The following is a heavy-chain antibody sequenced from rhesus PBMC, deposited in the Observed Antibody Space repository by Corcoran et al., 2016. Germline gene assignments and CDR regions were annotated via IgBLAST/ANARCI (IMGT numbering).Heavy chain of an antibody. Sequence: VQLGHSGAELKSPGESLKTSCKPSGYIFTSYWISWVPSLPGKGLEWMGAIDPSDTDTRYKPSCQGQVTISADKSISTAYLQGSRLKASDTATYYCARGYKWNQGLGYWGQGVLVTVSS. J-gene: IGHJ4*01. D-gene: IGHD1-26*01. CDR1: GYIFTSYW. V-gene: IGHV5-20*01. CDR3: ARGYKWNQGLGY. CDR2: IDPSDTDT.